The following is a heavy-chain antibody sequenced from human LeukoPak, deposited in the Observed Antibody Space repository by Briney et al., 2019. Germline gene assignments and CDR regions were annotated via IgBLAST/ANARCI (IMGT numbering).Heavy chain of an antibody. CDR3: ARDPKTHYYYGMDV. CDR2: IYHSGST. Sequence: SETLSLTCAVSGGSISSSNWWSWVRQPPGKGLEWIGEIYHSGSTNYNPSLKSRVTISVDKSKNQFSLKLSSVTAADTAVYYCARDPKTHYYYGMDVWGQGTTVTVSS. CDR1: GGSISSSNW. V-gene: IGHV4-4*02. J-gene: IGHJ6*02.